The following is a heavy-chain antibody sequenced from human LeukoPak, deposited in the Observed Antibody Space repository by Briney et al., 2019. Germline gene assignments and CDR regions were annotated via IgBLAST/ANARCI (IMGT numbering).Heavy chain of an antibody. CDR3: ARGLRGSGIDP. CDR1: GYTFADSY. V-gene: IGHV1-2*02. CDR2: INPNSGT. J-gene: IGHJ5*02. Sequence: ASVKVSCKASGYTFADSYIHWVRQAPGQGLEWIGWINPNSGTSYAQKFQGRVTMTRDTSIKTAYMDLSRLTSDDTAIYYCARGLRGSGIDPWGQGTLVIVSS.